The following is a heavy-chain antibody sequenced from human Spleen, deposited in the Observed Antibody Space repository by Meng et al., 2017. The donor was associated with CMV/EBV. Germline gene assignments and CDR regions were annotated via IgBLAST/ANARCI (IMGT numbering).Heavy chain of an antibody. CDR2: IRSNNGDT. CDR3: ARDQTTDFDY. D-gene: IGHD1-14*01. Sequence: GESLKISCAASGFTFSGYNMNWVRQAPGKGLEWLGGIRSNNGDTNYAQKFQGRVTMTTDTSTNTAYMELRSLRSDDTAMYYCARDQTTDFDYWGQGTLVTVSS. J-gene: IGHJ4*02. CDR1: GFTFSGYN. V-gene: IGHV1-18*01.